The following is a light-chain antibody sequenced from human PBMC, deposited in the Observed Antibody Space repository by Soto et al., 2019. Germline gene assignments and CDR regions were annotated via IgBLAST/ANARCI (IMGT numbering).Light chain of an antibody. CDR3: QVWATGSEQVV. CDR2: YDA. Sequence: SSELTQPPSVSVAPGKTASITCGGNNIRSKSVHWYQQKPGQAPVLVISYDAGRPSGNPERFSGSNSGNTASLTIRGVEAGDEADYYCQVWATGSEQVVFGGGTKVTVL. V-gene: IGLV3-21*04. CDR1: NIRSKS. J-gene: IGLJ2*01.